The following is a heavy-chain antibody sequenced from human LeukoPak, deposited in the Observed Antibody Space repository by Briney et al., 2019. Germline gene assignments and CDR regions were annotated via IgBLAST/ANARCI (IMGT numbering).Heavy chain of an antibody. Sequence: GGSLRLSCAASGFIFSFYCMHWVRQAPGKGPMWVSRICPDRTGISYADSVKARFTTSRDNAKNTVYLQMNSLREEDTAVYYCVRDFRSADYWGQGTLVTVSS. V-gene: IGHV3-74*01. CDR3: VRDFRSADY. J-gene: IGHJ4*02. CDR2: ICPDRTGI. CDR1: GFIFSFYC.